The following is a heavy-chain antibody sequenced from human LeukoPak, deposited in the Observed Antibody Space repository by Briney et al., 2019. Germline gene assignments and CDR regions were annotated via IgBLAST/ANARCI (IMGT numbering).Heavy chain of an antibody. D-gene: IGHD1-26*01. Sequence: GGSLRLSCAASGFTFSSYGISWVRQAPGQGLEWMGWISAYNGNTNYAQKLQGRVTMTTDTSTSTAYMELRSLRSDDTAVYYCARDQDSGSYYDPQGVFDYWGQGTLVTVSS. J-gene: IGHJ4*02. V-gene: IGHV1-18*01. CDR2: ISAYNGNT. CDR3: ARDQDSGSYYDPQGVFDY. CDR1: GFTFSSYG.